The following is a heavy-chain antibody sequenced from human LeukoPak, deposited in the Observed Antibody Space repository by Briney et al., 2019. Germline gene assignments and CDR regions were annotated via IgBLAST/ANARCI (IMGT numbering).Heavy chain of an antibody. V-gene: IGHV1-69*13. CDR3: AREGYTIIVY. CDR2: ITPIFGTA. D-gene: IGHD5-24*01. CDR1: GGTFSSDA. J-gene: IGHJ4*02. Sequence: ASVKVSCKAYGGTFSSDAISWVRQAPGQGLEWMGGITPIFGTANYAQKFQGRVTINADEFTNTVYMELSSLRSEDTAVYYCAREGYTIIVYWGQGSLVTVSS.